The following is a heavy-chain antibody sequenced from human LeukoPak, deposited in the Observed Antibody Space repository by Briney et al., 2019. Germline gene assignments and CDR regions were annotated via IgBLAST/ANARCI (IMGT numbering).Heavy chain of an antibody. D-gene: IGHD1-26*01. CDR1: GITFRSYG. CDR3: ANDKGESGSCDY. V-gene: IGHV3-30*18. CDR2: ISYDGSNK. J-gene: IGHJ4*02. Sequence: PGRSLRLSCAASGITFRSYGMHRVRQAPGEGLEWGAVISYDGSNKYYADSVKGRFAISRDNSKNTLYLQMNSLTAQATAVYYWANDKGESGSCDYWGQGPLVTVSS.